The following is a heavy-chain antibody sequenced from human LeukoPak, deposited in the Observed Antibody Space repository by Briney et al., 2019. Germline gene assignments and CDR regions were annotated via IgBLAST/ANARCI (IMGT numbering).Heavy chain of an antibody. V-gene: IGHV4-34*01. CDR2: INHSGST. CDR3: ARQGRRRDDYNYDYYYYMDV. Sequence: PSETLSLTCAVYGGSFSGYYWSWIRQPPGKGLEWIGEINHSGSTNYNPSLKSRVTISLDTSKNQCSLKLSSVTAADTAVYYCARQGRRRDDYNYDYYYYMDVRGKGTTVTISS. J-gene: IGHJ6*03. D-gene: IGHD5-24*01. CDR1: GGSFSGYY.